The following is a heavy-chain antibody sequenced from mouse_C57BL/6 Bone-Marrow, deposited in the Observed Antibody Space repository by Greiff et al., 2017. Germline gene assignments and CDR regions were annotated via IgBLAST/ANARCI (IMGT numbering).Heavy chain of an antibody. J-gene: IGHJ3*01. V-gene: IGHV5-9*01. D-gene: IGHD2-4*01. CDR3: ARHRGYYDYDDGFAY. CDR2: ISGGGGNT. CDR1: GFTFSSYT. Sequence: DVKLVESGGGLVKPGGSLKLSCAASGFTFSSYTMSWVRQTPEKRLEWVATISGGGGNTYYPDSVKGRFTISRDNAKNTLYLQMSGLRSEDTALYYCARHRGYYDYDDGFAYWGQGTLVTVSA.